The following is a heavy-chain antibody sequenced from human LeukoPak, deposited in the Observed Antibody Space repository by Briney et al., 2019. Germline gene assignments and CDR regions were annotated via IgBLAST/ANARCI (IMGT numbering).Heavy chain of an antibody. Sequence: GGSLRLSCAVSGFTFSNYWMSWVRQAPGKGLEWVANINRDGSEKNYVDPVKGRFTISRDNAKNSVYLQMNSLRAEDTAVYYCAREMATGYWGQGTPVTVSS. V-gene: IGHV3-7*05. CDR3: AREMATGY. CDR2: INRDGSEK. J-gene: IGHJ4*02. D-gene: IGHD5-24*01. CDR1: GFTFSNYW.